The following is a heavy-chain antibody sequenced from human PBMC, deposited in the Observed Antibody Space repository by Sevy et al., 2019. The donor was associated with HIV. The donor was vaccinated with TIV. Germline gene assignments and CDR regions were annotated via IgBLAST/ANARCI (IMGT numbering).Heavy chain of an antibody. CDR1: GFTFSGSA. J-gene: IGHJ6*02. D-gene: IGHD2-2*01. CDR2: IRSKANSYAT. CDR3: TTLGYCSSTSCYDHYYYGMDV. Sequence: GGSLRLSCAASGFTFSGSAMHWVRQASGKGLEWVGRIRSKANSYATAYAASVKGRFTISRDDSNNTAYLQMNSLKTEDTAVYYCTTLGYCSSTSCYDHYYYGMDVWGQGTTVTVSS. V-gene: IGHV3-73*01.